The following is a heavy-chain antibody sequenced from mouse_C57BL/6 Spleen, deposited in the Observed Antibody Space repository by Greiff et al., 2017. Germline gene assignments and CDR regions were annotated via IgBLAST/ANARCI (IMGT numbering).Heavy chain of an antibody. J-gene: IGHJ3*01. D-gene: IGHD4-1*01. CDR3: ARRTGTEFAY. CDR1: GYTFTSYW. CDR2: IDPSDSYT. Sequence: QVQLKQPGAELVKPGASVKLSCKASGYTFTSYWMQWVKQRPGQGLEWIGEIDPSDSYTNYNQKFKGKATLTVDTSSSTAYMQLGSLPSEDSAVYYCARRTGTEFAYWGQGTLVTVSA. V-gene: IGHV1-50*01.